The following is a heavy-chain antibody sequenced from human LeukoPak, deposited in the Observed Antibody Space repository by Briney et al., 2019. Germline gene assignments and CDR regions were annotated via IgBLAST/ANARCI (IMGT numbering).Heavy chain of an antibody. V-gene: IGHV3-48*03. J-gene: IGHJ6*04. Sequence: GGSLRLSCAGSGFTFSSYYMNWVRQAPGKGREWVSYISSSGSTIYYADSVKGRFTISRDNAKNSLYLQMNSLRAEDTAVYYCAELGITMIGGVWGKGTTVTISS. CDR3: AELGITMIGGV. CDR2: ISSSGSTI. CDR1: GFTFSSYY. D-gene: IGHD3-10*02.